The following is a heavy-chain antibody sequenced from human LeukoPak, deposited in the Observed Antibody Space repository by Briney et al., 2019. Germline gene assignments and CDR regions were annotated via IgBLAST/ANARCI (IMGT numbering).Heavy chain of an antibody. V-gene: IGHV3-23*01. D-gene: IGHD3-3*01. Sequence: GGSLTLSCAASGFTFSSYGMSWVPQAPGKGLEWGSAISGSGASTYYADSVKGRSTISRDNTKNPLYLQMSSLRAEDTAVSYCANDGAFWGGAAADSFDYWGQGTLVTVSS. CDR2: ISGSGAST. J-gene: IGHJ4*02. CDR3: ANDGAFWGGAAADSFDY. CDR1: GFTFSSYG.